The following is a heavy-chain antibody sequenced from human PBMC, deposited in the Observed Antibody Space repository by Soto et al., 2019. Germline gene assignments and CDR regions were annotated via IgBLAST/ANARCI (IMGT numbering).Heavy chain of an antibody. CDR3: ARSGFPLRLGELSLFSTRYYFDY. CDR1: GDSVSSNSAA. V-gene: IGHV6-1*01. J-gene: IGHJ4*02. D-gene: IGHD3-16*02. Sequence: PSQTLSLTCAISGDSVSSNSAAWNWIRQSPSRGLEWLGRTYYRSKWYNDYAISVKSRITINPDTSKNQFSLQLNSVTPEDTAVYYCARSGFPLRLGELSLFSTRYYFDYWGQGTLVTVSS. CDR2: TYYRSKWYN.